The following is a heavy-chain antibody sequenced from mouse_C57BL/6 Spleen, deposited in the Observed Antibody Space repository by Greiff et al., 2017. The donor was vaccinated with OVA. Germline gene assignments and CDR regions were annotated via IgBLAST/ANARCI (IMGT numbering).Heavy chain of an antibody. Sequence: QVQLKQSGPGLVQPSQSLSITCTVSGFSLTSYGVHWVRQSPGKGLEWLGVIWRGGSTDYNAAFMSRLSITKDNSKSQVFFKMNSLQADDTAIYYCAKNGAITTVVATSSPWYFDVWGTGTTVTVSS. D-gene: IGHD1-1*01. V-gene: IGHV2-5*01. CDR1: GFSLTSYG. CDR3: AKNGAITTVVATSSPWYFDV. CDR2: IWRGGST. J-gene: IGHJ1*03.